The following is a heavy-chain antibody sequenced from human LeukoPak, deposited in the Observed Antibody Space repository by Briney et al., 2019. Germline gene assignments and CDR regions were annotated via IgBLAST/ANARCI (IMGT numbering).Heavy chain of an antibody. Sequence: ASVKVSCKASGYTFTSYGISWVRQAPGQGLEWMGWISAYNGNTNYAQKLQGRVTMTTDTSTSTAYMELRSLRSDDTAVYYCARDAPGVTIFGVVLLEFDYWGQGTLVTVSS. D-gene: IGHD3-3*01. CDR3: ARDAPGVTIFGVVLLEFDY. CDR1: GYTFTSYG. CDR2: ISAYNGNT. V-gene: IGHV1-18*01. J-gene: IGHJ4*02.